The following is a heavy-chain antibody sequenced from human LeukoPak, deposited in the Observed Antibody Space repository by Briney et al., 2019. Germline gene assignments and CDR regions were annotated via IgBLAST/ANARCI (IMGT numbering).Heavy chain of an antibody. CDR2: IIPIFGIA. Sequence: SVNVSCKASGGTVTSYAISWGGQAAGQGVEWMGGIIPIFGIANYAQKFQGRVTITADKSTSTAYMELSSLRSEDTAVYYCARGEIVVVPAAYAWFDPWGQGTLVTVSS. CDR1: GGTVTSYA. D-gene: IGHD2-2*01. V-gene: IGHV1-69*10. CDR3: ARGEIVVVPAAYAWFDP. J-gene: IGHJ5*02.